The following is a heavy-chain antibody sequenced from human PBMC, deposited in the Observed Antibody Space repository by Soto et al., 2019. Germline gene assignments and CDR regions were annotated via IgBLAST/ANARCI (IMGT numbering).Heavy chain of an antibody. CDR1: GFTFSNYA. V-gene: IGHV3-23*01. J-gene: IGHJ6*02. CDR2: ISGSGGST. Sequence: GGSLRLSCAASGFTFSNYAMNWVRQAPGKGLEWVSTISGSGGSTYYADSVKGRFTISRDNSKNTLYLQMNSLRAEDTAVYYCARSQTTKKGDYNYYYGMDVWGQGTTVTVSS. CDR3: ARSQTTKKGDYNYYYGMDV. D-gene: IGHD1-26*01.